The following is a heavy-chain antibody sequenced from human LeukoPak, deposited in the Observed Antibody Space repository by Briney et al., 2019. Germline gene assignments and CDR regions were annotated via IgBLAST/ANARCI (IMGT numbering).Heavy chain of an antibody. Sequence: PGGSLRLSCAASGFTFSSYTMNWVRQAPGKGLEWVSSISTSSRYIYYADSMKGRFTISRDNAKNSLYLRMNSLRAEDSAVYFCARPILPTADDAFDIWGQGTMVTVSS. D-gene: IGHD2-21*02. CDR3: ARPILPTADDAFDI. CDR2: ISTSSRYI. V-gene: IGHV3-21*01. CDR1: GFTFSSYT. J-gene: IGHJ3*02.